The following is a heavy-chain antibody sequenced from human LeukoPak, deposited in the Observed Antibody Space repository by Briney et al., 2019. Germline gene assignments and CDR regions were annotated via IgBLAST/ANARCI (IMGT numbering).Heavy chain of an antibody. CDR2: INTNTGNP. V-gene: IGHV7-4-1*02. CDR1: GYTFTSYG. CDR3: ARSVVVTEITHDY. D-gene: IGHD2-21*02. Sequence: ASVKVSCKASGYTFTSYGISWVRQAPGQGLEWMGWINTNTGNPTYAQGFTGRFVFSLDTSVSTAYLQVSSLKAEDTAVYYCARSVVVTEITHDYWGQGTLVTVSS. J-gene: IGHJ4*02.